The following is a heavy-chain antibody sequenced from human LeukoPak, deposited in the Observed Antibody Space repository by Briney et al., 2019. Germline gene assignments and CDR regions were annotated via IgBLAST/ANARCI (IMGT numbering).Heavy chain of an antibody. J-gene: IGHJ5*02. V-gene: IGHV3-21*01. CDR3: AREGGYSYGTDYNWFDP. CDR1: GFTFSSYS. D-gene: IGHD5-18*01. Sequence: GGSLRLSCAASGFTFSSYSMNWVRQAPGKGLGWVSSISSSSSYIYYADSVKGRFTISRDNAKNSLYLQMNSLRAEDTAVYYCAREGGYSYGTDYNWFDPWGQGTLVTVSS. CDR2: ISSSSSYI.